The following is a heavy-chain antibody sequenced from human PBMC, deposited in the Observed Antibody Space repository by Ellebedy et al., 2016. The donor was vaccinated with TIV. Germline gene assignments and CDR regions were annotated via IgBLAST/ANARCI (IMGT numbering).Heavy chain of an antibody. CDR2: LSGNSQTI. J-gene: IGHJ1*01. D-gene: IGHD6-19*01. V-gene: IGHV3-11*01. Sequence: PGGSLRLSCVDSGLTFSDNYMGWIRQAPGRGLEWLSYLSGNSQTIYYADSVKGRFTVSRDNSKTTMYLQMNSLRAEDAALYFCAKDFSTSGWYDYFQHWGQGTLVTVSS. CDR1: GLTFSDNY. CDR3: AKDFSTSGWYDYFQH.